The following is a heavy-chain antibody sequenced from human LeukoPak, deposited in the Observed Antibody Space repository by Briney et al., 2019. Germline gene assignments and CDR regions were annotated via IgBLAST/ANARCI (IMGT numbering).Heavy chain of an antibody. D-gene: IGHD6-19*01. Sequence: GGSLRLSCAASGFTFSSYWMHWVRQAPGKGLVWVSRINGDATTTTYADSVKGRFTISRDNAKNTLYLQMNSLRAEDTAVYYCARDPGNTGWFDYWGQGTLVTVSS. CDR3: ARDPGNTGWFDY. CDR1: GFTFSSYW. J-gene: IGHJ4*02. V-gene: IGHV3-74*01. CDR2: INGDATTT.